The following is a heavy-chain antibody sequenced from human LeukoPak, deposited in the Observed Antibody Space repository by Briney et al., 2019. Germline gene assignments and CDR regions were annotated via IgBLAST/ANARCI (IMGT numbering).Heavy chain of an antibody. CDR1: GYTFTSYD. Sequence: ASVKVSCKASGYTFTSYDINWVRQATGQGLEWMGWMNPNSGNTGYAQKFQGRVTMTRNTSISTAYMELSNLRSEDTAVYYCARGYYDFWSGSPYAFDIWGQGTMVTVSS. J-gene: IGHJ3*02. CDR2: MNPNSGNT. CDR3: ARGYYDFWSGSPYAFDI. V-gene: IGHV1-8*01. D-gene: IGHD3-3*01.